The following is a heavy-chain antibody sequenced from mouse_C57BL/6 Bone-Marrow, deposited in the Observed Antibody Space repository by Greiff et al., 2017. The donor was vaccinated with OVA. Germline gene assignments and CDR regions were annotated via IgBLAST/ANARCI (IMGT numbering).Heavy chain of an antibody. D-gene: IGHD1-1*01. CDR3: AGEAVVRYYAMDY. Sequence: VQLVESGAELVRPGTSVKMSCKASGYTFTNYWIGWAKPRPGHGLEWIGDIYPGGGYTNYNEKFKGQATLTSDKSSSTAYMQFSSLTSEDSAIYYCAGEAVVRYYAMDYWGQGTSVTVSS. V-gene: IGHV1-63*01. CDR2: IYPGGGYT. CDR1: GYTFTNYW. J-gene: IGHJ4*01.